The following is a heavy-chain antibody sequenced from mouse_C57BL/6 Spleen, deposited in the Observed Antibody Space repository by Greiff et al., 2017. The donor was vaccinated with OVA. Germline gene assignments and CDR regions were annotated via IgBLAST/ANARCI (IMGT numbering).Heavy chain of an antibody. CDR1: GFTFSDYG. Sequence: EVQVVESGGGLVKPGGSLKLSCAASGFTFSDYGMHWVRQAPEKGLEWVAYISSGSSTIYYADTVKGRFTISRDNAKNTLFLQMTSLRSEDTAMYYCARYYYGSSPWFAYWGQGTLVTVSA. CDR2: ISSGSSTI. J-gene: IGHJ3*01. CDR3: ARYYYGSSPWFAY. D-gene: IGHD1-1*01. V-gene: IGHV5-17*01.